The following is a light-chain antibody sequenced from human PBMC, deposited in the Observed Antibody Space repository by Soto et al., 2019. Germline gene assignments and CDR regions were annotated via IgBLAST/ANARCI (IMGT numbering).Light chain of an antibody. Sequence: EVVLTQSPDTLSLPPGERATLSCRASQSISSYLAWYQQKPGQAPRLLIYDASSRATGIPARFSGSGSGTDFTPTISSLEPEDFAVYYCQQLTDWPPQGTFGQGTKVEIK. CDR1: QSISSY. J-gene: IGKJ1*01. V-gene: IGKV3-11*01. CDR3: QQLTDWPPQGT. CDR2: DAS.